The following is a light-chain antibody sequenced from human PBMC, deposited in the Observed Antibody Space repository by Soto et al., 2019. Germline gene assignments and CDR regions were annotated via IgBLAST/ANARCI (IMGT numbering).Light chain of an antibody. CDR3: QQYNSYSWT. CDR1: QSISNW. V-gene: IGKV1-5*03. CDR2: KAS. Sequence: DIQMTQSPSTLSSSVGYRVTITCRANQSISNWLAWYQKKPGKVPKLLIYKASNLDYGVPSRFSGSGSGTEFTLTISSLQPDDFATYYCQQYNSYSWTFGQGTKVDI. J-gene: IGKJ1*01.